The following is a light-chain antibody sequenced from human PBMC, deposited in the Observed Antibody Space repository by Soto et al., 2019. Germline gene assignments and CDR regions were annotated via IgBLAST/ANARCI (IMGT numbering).Light chain of an antibody. Sequence: DIQRTPRKSSLSESVGDRVSITCLASQGIINYLAWSQQKPGKAPKLLIYAASTLQSGVTSRFSGSGSGTDFTRTNSGLQPGDGVTDYCQKYNKAPRSFG. J-gene: IGKJ2*01. CDR1: QGIINY. V-gene: IGKV1-27*01. CDR3: QKYNKAPRS. CDR2: AAS.